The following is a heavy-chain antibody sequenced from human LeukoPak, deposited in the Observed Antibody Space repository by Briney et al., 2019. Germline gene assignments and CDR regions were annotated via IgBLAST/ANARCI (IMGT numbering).Heavy chain of an antibody. J-gene: IGHJ4*02. V-gene: IGHV3-33*08. CDR3: AREELRSYYFDY. Sequence: GGSLRLSCAASGFTFKTYTMHWVRQAPGKGLEWVAVIWYDGSNKYYADSVKGRFTISRDNSKNTLYLQMNSLRAEDTAVYYCAREELRSYYFDYWGQGTLVTVSS. CDR2: IWYDGSNK. CDR1: GFTFKTYT. D-gene: IGHD1-7*01.